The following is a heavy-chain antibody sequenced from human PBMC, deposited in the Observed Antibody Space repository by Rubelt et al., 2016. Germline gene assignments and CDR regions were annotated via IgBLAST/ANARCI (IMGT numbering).Heavy chain of an antibody. CDR3: ARDRGGYYFDD. Sequence: QVQLVQSGAEVKKPGASVKVSCKASGYTFTSYGISWVRQAPGQGLEWMGWISAYNGNTNYAQKPQGRCNMTRDTSIRTASMELSRLRSDDTAVYYCARDRGGYYFDDWGQGTLVTDSS. CDR1: GYTFTSYG. J-gene: IGHJ4*02. V-gene: IGHV1-18*01. D-gene: IGHD2-15*01. CDR2: ISAYNGNT.